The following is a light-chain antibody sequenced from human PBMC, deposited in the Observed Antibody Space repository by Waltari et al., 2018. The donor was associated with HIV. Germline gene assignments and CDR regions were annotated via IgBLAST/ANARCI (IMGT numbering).Light chain of an antibody. CDR2: RSN. J-gene: IGLJ3*02. CDR3: AAWDDSLSGPV. CDR1: RSNIGHNY. V-gene: IGLV1-47*01. Sequence: QSVLTQPASASGTPGQRVTFSCSGSRSNIGHNYVHRYQQLPGTAPKVLIYRSNQRPSGVPDRFSGSKSGTSASLAISGLRSEDEADYYCAAWDDSLSGPVFGGGTKVTVL.